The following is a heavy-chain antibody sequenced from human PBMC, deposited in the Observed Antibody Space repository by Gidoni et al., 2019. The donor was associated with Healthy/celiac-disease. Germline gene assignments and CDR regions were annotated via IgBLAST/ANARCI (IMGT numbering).Heavy chain of an antibody. V-gene: IGHV3-33*01. Sequence: QVQLVESGGVVVQPGRSLRLSCAASGFPFRRYGMHWVRQAPGKGLEWVEVIWYDGSKKYYADSVKGRFTISRDNSKNTLYLQMNSLRAEDTAVYYCARGYWSGGSGDYFDYWGQGTLVTVSS. J-gene: IGHJ4*02. CDR2: IWYDGSKK. D-gene: IGHD2-15*01. CDR3: ARGYWSGGSGDYFDY. CDR1: GFPFRRYG.